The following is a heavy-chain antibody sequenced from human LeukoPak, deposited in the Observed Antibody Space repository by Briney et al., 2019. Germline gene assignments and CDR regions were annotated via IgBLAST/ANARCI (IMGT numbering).Heavy chain of an antibody. V-gene: IGHV3-11*01. CDR2: ITDSGNTI. D-gene: IGHD3-9*01. J-gene: IGHJ6*02. Sequence: GGSLRLSCAASGFTFSDYNMNWVRQAPGKGLEWVSYITDSGNTIHYADSVKGRFTISRDNAKNSLYLQMNSLRAEDTAVYYCARSIGLTGGGVDVWGQGTTVTISS. CDR1: GFTFSDYN. CDR3: ARSIGLTGGGVDV.